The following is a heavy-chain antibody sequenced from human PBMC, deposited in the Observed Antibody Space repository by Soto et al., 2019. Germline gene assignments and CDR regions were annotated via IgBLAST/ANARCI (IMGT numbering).Heavy chain of an antibody. D-gene: IGHD5-12*01. Sequence: GGSLRLSCAASGFTFSSYAMSWVRQAPGKGLEWVSAISGSGGSTYYADSVKGRFTISRDNSKNSLYLQMNSLRAEDTAVYYCASPTYSGYLSWGQGTLVTVSS. J-gene: IGHJ4*02. V-gene: IGHV3-23*01. CDR3: ASPTYSGYLS. CDR2: ISGSGGST. CDR1: GFTFSSYA.